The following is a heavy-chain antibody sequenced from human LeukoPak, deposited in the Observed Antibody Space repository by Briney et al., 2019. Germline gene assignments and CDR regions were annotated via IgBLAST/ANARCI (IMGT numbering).Heavy chain of an antibody. D-gene: IGHD6-13*01. Sequence: GGSLRLSCAASGFTFSSYGMHWVRQAPGKGLEWVAHINQDGSEKYYVDSVKGRFTVSRDNAKNSLYLQMNNLRVEDTAVYYCAKGLISSSRLYYFDYWGQGTLVTVSS. CDR2: INQDGSEK. CDR3: AKGLISSSRLYYFDY. CDR1: GFTFSSYG. J-gene: IGHJ4*02. V-gene: IGHV3-7*01.